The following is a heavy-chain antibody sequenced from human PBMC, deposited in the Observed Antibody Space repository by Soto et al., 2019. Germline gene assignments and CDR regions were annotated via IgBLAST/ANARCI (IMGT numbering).Heavy chain of an antibody. J-gene: IGHJ4*02. V-gene: IGHV5-51*01. CDR2: IYPGDSDL. Sequence: GESLTISCQVSGYSFSTYWIGWVRQVPGKGLEWMGIIYPGDSDLRYSPSFQGQVTISADKSISTAYLQWSSLKASDTAMYYCVLPDTSGYYEHWGQGTPVTVS. CDR1: GYSFSTYW. D-gene: IGHD3-22*01. CDR3: VLPDTSGYYEH.